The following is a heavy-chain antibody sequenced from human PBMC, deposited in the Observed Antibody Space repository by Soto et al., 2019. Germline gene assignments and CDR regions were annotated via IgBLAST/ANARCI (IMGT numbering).Heavy chain of an antibody. D-gene: IGHD3-10*01. CDR1: GGSFSGYY. V-gene: IGHV4-34*01. J-gene: IGHJ6*02. Sequence: PSETLSLTCAVYGGSFSGYYWSWIRQPPGKGLEWIGEINHSGSTNYNPSLKSRVTISVDTSKNQFSLKLSSVTAADTAVYYCARGGVFTTATQAYYYGSGSYLRFPYYYYGMDVWGQGTTVS. CDR2: INHSGST. CDR3: ARGGVFTTATQAYYYGSGSYLRFPYYYYGMDV.